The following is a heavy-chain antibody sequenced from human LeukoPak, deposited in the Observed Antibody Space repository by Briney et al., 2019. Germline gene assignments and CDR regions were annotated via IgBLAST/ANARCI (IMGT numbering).Heavy chain of an antibody. CDR3: ARGGIAVAGIDFRWFDP. D-gene: IGHD6-19*01. Sequence: GGSLRLSCAASGFTFSNYAMYWVRQAPGKGLEWVAVISYDGSNKYYADSVKGRFTISRDNSKKKLYLKKNSERVEDRAVYYCARGGIAVAGIDFRWFDPWGQGTLVTVSS. CDR2: ISYDGSNK. CDR1: GFTFSNYA. J-gene: IGHJ5*02. V-gene: IGHV3-30*04.